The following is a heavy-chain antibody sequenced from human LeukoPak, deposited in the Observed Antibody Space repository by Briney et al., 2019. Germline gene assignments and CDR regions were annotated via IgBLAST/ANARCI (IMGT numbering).Heavy chain of an antibody. V-gene: IGHV1-18*01. CDR1: GYTFRNYG. Sequence: ASVKVSCKTAGYTFRNYGINWVRQAPGQGLEWMGWISSSNGNTNYAQKLQGRVTMITDTSTSTAYMELTSLGFDDTAIYYCARDPDLGSGYFDYWGLGTLVTVSS. CDR2: ISSSNGNT. D-gene: IGHD6-25*01. J-gene: IGHJ4*02. CDR3: ARDPDLGSGYFDY.